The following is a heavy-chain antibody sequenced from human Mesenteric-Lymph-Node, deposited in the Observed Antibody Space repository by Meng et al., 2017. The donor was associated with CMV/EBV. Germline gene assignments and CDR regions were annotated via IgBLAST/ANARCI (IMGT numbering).Heavy chain of an antibody. CDR1: FSFVASG. CDR3: ARDTGIPAAGRSYYFDY. Sequence: FSFVASGMNWVRQAPGKGLELVSGITWNDGSLGYADSVKGRFTVSRDNAKNSLYLQMNSLRCEDTALYYCARDTGIPAAGRSYYFDYWGKGTLVTVSS. V-gene: IGHV3-20*03. J-gene: IGHJ4*02. D-gene: IGHD6-13*01. CDR2: ITWNDGSL.